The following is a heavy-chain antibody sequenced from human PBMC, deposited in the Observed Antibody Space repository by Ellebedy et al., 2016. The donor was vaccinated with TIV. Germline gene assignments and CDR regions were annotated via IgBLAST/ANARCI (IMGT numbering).Heavy chain of an antibody. J-gene: IGHJ4*02. V-gene: IGHV1-2*04. D-gene: IGHD6-19*01. CDR2: INPNSGGT. Sequence: AASVKVSCKASGYTFTSYYMHWVRQAPGQGLEWMGWINPNSGGTNYAQKFQGWVTMTRDTSISTAYMELSRLRSEDTAVYYCARARSNGWLHTPDYWGQGLLVTVSS. CDR3: ARARSNGWLHTPDY. CDR1: GYTFTSYY.